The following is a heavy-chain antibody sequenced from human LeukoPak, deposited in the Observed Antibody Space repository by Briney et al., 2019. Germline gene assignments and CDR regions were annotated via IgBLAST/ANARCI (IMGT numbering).Heavy chain of an antibody. CDR1: GGSISRNY. V-gene: IGHV4-59*01. CDR2: IYYSETT. J-gene: IGHJ4*01. D-gene: IGHD5-18*01. CDR3: ARVRNSYGERDFDC. Sequence: SERLSLTRTVSGGSISRNYWNWTRQPPGKGLEWIGNIYYSETTNYNPSLKSRVTMSLDTSKNHFSLQLSSVTAADTAVYYCARVRNSYGERDFDCWGQGRLVSVSS.